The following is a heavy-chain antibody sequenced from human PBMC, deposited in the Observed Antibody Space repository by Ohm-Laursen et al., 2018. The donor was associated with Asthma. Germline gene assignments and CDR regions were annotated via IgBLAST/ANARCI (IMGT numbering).Heavy chain of an antibody. Sequence: SLRLSCAASGFTFSSYGMHWVRQAPGKGLEWVAVISYDGSNKYYADSVKGRFTISRDNSKNTLYLQMNSLRAEDTAVYYCARERIGAAGAAYGMDVWGQGTTVTVSS. D-gene: IGHD6-13*01. CDR2: ISYDGSNK. CDR3: ARERIGAAGAAYGMDV. J-gene: IGHJ6*02. V-gene: IGHV3-30*03. CDR1: GFTFSSYG.